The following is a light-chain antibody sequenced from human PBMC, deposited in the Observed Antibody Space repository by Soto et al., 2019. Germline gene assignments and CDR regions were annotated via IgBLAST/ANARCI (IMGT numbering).Light chain of an antibody. CDR3: LQRSIWPRT. V-gene: IGKV3-15*01. J-gene: IGKJ3*01. Sequence: EIVMTQSPATLTVSPGERATLSCRASQRVASNLAWYQQKPGQAPRLLIHGASTRATGFPGRFSGSGSGTDFTLTISSLEPEDFAVYYCLQRSIWPRTFGPGTKVDIK. CDR1: QRVASN. CDR2: GAS.